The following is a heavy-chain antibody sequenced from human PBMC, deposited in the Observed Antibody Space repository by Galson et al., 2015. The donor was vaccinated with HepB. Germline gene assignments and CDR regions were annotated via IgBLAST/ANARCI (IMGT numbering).Heavy chain of an antibody. J-gene: IGHJ3*02. V-gene: IGHV1-69*04. CDR3: ARDLGAAGTSAFDI. CDR1: GGTFSSYT. D-gene: IGHD6-13*01. CDR2: IIPILGIA. Sequence: SVKVSCKASGGTFSSYTISWVRQAPGQGLEWMGRIIPILGIANYAQKFQGRVTITADKSTSTAYMELSSLRSEDTAVYYCARDLGAAGTSAFDIWGQGTMLTVSS.